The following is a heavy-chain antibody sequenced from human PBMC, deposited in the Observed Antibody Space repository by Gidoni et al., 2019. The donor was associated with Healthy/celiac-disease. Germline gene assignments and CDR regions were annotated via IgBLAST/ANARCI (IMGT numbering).Heavy chain of an antibody. CDR3: ARDDPGYSSGWIDY. D-gene: IGHD6-19*01. Sequence: LVESGVGLAKPGGSLRLSCAASGFTFSNYSMNWVRHVPGKGLEWVSSSSSSSSYINYADSVKGRFTISRDNAKSSLYLQMNSQRAEDTAVYYCARDDPGYSSGWIDYWGQGTLVTVSS. J-gene: IGHJ4*02. V-gene: IGHV3-21*01. CDR1: GFTFSNYS. CDR2: SSSSSSYI.